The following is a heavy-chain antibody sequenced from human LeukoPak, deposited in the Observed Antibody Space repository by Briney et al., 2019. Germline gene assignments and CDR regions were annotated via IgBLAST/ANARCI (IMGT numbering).Heavy chain of an antibody. CDR3: AKGDRNYDFWSGYYGH. J-gene: IGHJ4*02. D-gene: IGHD3-3*01. CDR1: GFTFSSYG. CDR2: ISYDGSNK. V-gene: IGHV3-30*18. Sequence: GGSLRLSCAASGFTFSSYGMHWVRQAPGKGLEWVSGISYDGSNKYYADSVKGRFTISRDNSKNTLYLQMNSLRAEDTAVYYCAKGDRNYDFWSGYYGHWGQGTLVTVSS.